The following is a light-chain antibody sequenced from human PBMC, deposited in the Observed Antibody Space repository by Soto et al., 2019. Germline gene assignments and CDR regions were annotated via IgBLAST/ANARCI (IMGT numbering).Light chain of an antibody. CDR3: QQYSTYTPRT. V-gene: IGKV1-5*03. CDR1: QSISIW. J-gene: IGKJ1*01. CDR2: KAS. Sequence: DIRMSQAPATRSASGGDRVTITCRASQSISIWLAWYQQKPGKAPKILIYKASSLESGVPSRFSGSGSGTEFTLTIRSLQPDDFATYYCQQYSTYTPRTFGQGTKVDIK.